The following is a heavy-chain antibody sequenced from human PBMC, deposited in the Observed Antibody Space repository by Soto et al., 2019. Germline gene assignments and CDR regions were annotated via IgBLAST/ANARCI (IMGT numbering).Heavy chain of an antibody. V-gene: IGHV3-7*01. CDR2: IKQDGSEK. J-gene: IGHJ4*02. CDR3: ARAGSWLQLWYFDY. D-gene: IGHD5-18*01. Sequence: GGSLRLSCAASGFTFSSYWMSWVRQAPGKGLEWVANIKQDGSEKYYVDSVMGRFTISRDNAKNSLYLQMNSLRAEDTAVYYCARAGSWLQLWYFDYWGQGTLVTVSS. CDR1: GFTFSSYW.